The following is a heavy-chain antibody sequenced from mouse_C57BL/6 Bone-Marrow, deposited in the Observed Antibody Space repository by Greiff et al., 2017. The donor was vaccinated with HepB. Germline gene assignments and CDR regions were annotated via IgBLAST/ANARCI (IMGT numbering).Heavy chain of an antibody. V-gene: IGHV1-84*01. CDR1: GYTFTDYY. D-gene: IGHD1-1*01. CDR3: ARWGFGNGSSLWYFDV. Sequence: QVQLKQSGPELVKPGASVKISCKASGYTFTDYYINWVKQRPGQGLEWIGWIYPGSGNTKYNEKFKGKATLTVDTSSSTAYMQLSSLTSEDSAVYFCARWGFGNGSSLWYFDVWGTGTTVTVSS. CDR2: IYPGSGNT. J-gene: IGHJ1*03.